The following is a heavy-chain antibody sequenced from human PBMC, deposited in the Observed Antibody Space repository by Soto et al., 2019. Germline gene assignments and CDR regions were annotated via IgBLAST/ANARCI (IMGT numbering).Heavy chain of an antibody. D-gene: IGHD3-3*01. J-gene: IGHJ5*02. CDR3: AGTYYDFWSGYYRPPNWFDP. Sequence: SETLSLTCTVSGGSISSYYWSWIRQPPGKGLEWIGYIYYSGSTNYNPSLKSRVTISVDTSKNQFSLKLSSVTAADTAVYYCAGTYYDFWSGYYRPPNWFDPWGQGTLVTVSS. CDR1: GGSISSYY. CDR2: IYYSGST. V-gene: IGHV4-59*08.